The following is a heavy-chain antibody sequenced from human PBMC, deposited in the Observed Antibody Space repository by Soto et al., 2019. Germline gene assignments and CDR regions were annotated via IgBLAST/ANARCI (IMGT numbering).Heavy chain of an antibody. V-gene: IGHV4-31*03. Sequence: ASETLSLTCTVSGGSINSGGSYWSWIRQHPGKGLEWVGYIYYSGSTNYNPSLKSRVFISLDTSKNQFSLNLRSVTAADTAVYYCARKYNWNYIGGWFDPWGQGTLVTVSS. CDR3: ARKYNWNYIGGWFDP. CDR2: IYYSGST. D-gene: IGHD1-7*01. J-gene: IGHJ5*02. CDR1: GGSINSGGSY.